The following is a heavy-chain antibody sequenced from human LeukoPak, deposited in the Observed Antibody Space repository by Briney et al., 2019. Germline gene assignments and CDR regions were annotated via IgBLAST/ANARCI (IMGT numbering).Heavy chain of an antibody. V-gene: IGHV1-8*03. CDR3: ARRQRGTSGWGTWFDP. CDR2: LNPNSGNT. Sequence: GASVRVSCKASGYTFTSYDINWVRQATGQGLEWMGWLNPNSGNTAYAQKFQGRVTITSNTSISTAYMELSSLRSQDTAVYYCARRQRGTSGWGTWFDPWGQGTLVTVSS. J-gene: IGHJ5*02. CDR1: GYTFTSYD. D-gene: IGHD6-19*01.